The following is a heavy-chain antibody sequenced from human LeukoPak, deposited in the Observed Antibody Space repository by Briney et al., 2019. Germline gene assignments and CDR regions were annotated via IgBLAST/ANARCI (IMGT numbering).Heavy chain of an antibody. J-gene: IGHJ4*02. V-gene: IGHV3-7*03. CDR2: IKQDGSEK. CDR3: ARDHRGITMVRGARTKLYYFDY. Sequence: GGSLRLSCAASGFTFSSYWMSWVRQAPGKGLEWVANIKQDGSEKYYVDSVKGRFTISRDNAKNSLYLQMNSLRAEDTAVYYCARDHRGITMVRGARTKLYYFDYWGQGTLVTVSS. D-gene: IGHD3-10*01. CDR1: GFTFSSYW.